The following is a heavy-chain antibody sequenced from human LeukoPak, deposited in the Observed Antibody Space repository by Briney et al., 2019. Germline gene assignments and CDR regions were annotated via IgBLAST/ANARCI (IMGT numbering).Heavy chain of an antibody. D-gene: IGHD3-16*02. J-gene: IGHJ6*03. V-gene: IGHV4-61*05. Sequence: SETLSLTCTVSGASIRSDTYYWAWLRQPPGKGLEWIGYIYVTGTRYNPYLQSRVTISVDRSRNQFFLKMSSVTAADTAVYYCARHIGGGIEDMDVWGKGTKVIVSS. CDR2: IYVTGT. CDR3: ARHIGGGIEDMDV. CDR1: GASIRSDTYY.